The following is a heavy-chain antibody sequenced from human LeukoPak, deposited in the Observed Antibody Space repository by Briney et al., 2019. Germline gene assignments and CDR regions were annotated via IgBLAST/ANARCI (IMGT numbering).Heavy chain of an antibody. D-gene: IGHD6-13*01. V-gene: IGHV3-21*01. CDR2: ISSSSCYI. CDR3: ARGAPYSSRPRPFDI. Sequence: GGSLRLSCAASGFTFSSYSMNWVRQAPGKGLEWVSSISSSSCYIYYADSVKGRFTISRDNAKNSLYLQMDSLRAGDTAVYYCARGAPYSSRPRPFDIWGQGTMVTVSS. CDR1: GFTFSSYS. J-gene: IGHJ3*02.